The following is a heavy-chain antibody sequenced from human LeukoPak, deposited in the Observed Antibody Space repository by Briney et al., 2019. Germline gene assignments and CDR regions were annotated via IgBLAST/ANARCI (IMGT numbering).Heavy chain of an antibody. Sequence: SETLSLTCTVSGGSISRGSNYWSSIRQPAGEGQEWIGHIYTSGSTKYNPSLKSRVTHSVDTSKIQFSLKLTSVTAADTAMYYCARYSAGRYDFWSGYFHAFDIWGQGTMVTVSS. CDR2: IYTSGST. J-gene: IGHJ3*02. V-gene: IGHV4-61*09. CDR1: GGSISRGSNY. D-gene: IGHD3-3*01. CDR3: ARYSAGRYDFWSGYFHAFDI.